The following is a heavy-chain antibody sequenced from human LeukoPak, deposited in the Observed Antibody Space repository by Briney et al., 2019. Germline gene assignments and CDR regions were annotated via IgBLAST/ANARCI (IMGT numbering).Heavy chain of an antibody. CDR1: GFTFDDYG. CDR2: INWNGGST. CDR3: ARGKTVTMVRGKFPHYYYYMDV. V-gene: IGHV3-20*04. Sequence: PGGSLRLSCAASGFTFDDYGMSWVRQAPGKGLEWVSGINWNGGSTGYADSVKDRFTISRDNAKNSLYLQMNSLRAEDTALYYCARGKTVTMVRGKFPHYYYYMDVWGKGTTVTVSS. J-gene: IGHJ6*03. D-gene: IGHD3-10*01.